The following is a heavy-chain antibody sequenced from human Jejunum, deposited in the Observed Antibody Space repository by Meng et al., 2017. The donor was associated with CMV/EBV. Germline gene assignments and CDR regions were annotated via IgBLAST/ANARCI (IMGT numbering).Heavy chain of an antibody. D-gene: IGHD4-17*01. CDR1: GDDITSGYY. Sequence: AAGPRLVRPSETLSPTCAVPGDDITSGYYWGWFRQPPGKGLEWIASIYHNGNSHSNPSLKSRLTISVDTSKNQFSLSLISVTAADTGVYYCARHGDLPDFDYWGQGALVTVSS. CDR2: IYHNGNS. J-gene: IGHJ4*02. V-gene: IGHV4-38-2*01. CDR3: ARHGDLPDFDY.